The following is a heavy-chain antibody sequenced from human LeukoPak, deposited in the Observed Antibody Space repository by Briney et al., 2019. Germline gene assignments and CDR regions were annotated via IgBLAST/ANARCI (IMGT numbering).Heavy chain of an antibody. Sequence: GGSLRLSCAASGFTFSSHAMGWVRQAPGEGLEWVSTVGASGAGTFYADSVKGRFTISRDNSKNTVYLRMNSLRADDTAIYYCAKWFCREGTCPRHYDWWGQGTLVTVSS. D-gene: IGHD3-22*01. CDR1: GFTFSSHA. CDR3: AKWFCREGTCPRHYDW. CDR2: VGASGAGT. V-gene: IGHV3-23*01. J-gene: IGHJ4*02.